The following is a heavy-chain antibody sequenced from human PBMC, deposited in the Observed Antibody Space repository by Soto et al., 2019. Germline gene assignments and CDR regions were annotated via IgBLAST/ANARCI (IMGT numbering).Heavy chain of an antibody. J-gene: IGHJ3*02. CDR1: GFTFDDYA. D-gene: IGHD4-17*01. V-gene: IGHV3-9*01. Sequence: EVQLVESGGGLVQPGRSLRLSCAASGFTFDDYALHWVRQAPGKGLEWVSGISWNGGDIGYADSVKGRFVISRDNAKKSLYLQMNSLRVEDTALYYCAKDNYGNLRARFDIWGQGTVVTVSS. CDR2: ISWNGGDI. CDR3: AKDNYGNLRARFDI.